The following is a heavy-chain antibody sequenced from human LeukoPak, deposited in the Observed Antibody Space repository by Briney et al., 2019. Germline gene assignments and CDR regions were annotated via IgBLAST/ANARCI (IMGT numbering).Heavy chain of an antibody. J-gene: IGHJ2*01. Sequence: PSETLSLTCTVSGGSISGYYWIWIRQPPGKGLEWIGSIYTSGGTSYNPSLKSRLTISVNTSKNQFSLNLSSATAADTAMYYCARRSHSNWYFDLWGRGTLVTVSS. CDR3: ARRSHSNWYFDL. CDR1: GGSISGYY. V-gene: IGHV4-4*09. CDR2: IYTSGGT. D-gene: IGHD1-26*01.